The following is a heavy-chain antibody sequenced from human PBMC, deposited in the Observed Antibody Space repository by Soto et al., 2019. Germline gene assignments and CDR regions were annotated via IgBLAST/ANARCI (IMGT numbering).Heavy chain of an antibody. CDR3: ARTGGQHYGILTGYEWPLFAFDI. J-gene: IGHJ3*02. Sequence: GASVKVSCKASGYTFTSYGISWLRQAPGQGPEWMGWISAYNGNTNYAQKLQGRVTMTTDTSTSTAYMELRSLRSDDTAVYYCARTGGQHYGILTGYEWPLFAFDIWGQGTMVTVSS. CDR2: ISAYNGNT. CDR1: GYTFTSYG. V-gene: IGHV1-18*04. D-gene: IGHD3-9*01.